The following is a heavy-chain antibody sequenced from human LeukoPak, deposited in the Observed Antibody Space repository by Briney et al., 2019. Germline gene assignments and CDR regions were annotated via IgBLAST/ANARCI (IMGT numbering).Heavy chain of an antibody. J-gene: IGHJ5*02. Sequence: PSETLSLTCAVSGSSVRNHYWTWLRQAPGKGLECIGTIYYSGSSNYNPSLKGRVTLSIDTSKNQLSLLLTSVTAADTAVYYCARDRDPNGHYVTGWFDPWGQGTLVTVSS. V-gene: IGHV4-59*02. CDR2: IYYSGSS. D-gene: IGHD1-20*01. CDR3: ARDRDPNGHYVTGWFDP. CDR1: GSSVRNHY.